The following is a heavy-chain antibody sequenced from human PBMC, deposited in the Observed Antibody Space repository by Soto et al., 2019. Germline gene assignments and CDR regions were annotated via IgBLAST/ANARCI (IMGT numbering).Heavy chain of an antibody. J-gene: IGHJ6*02. CDR3: ARDRSRTYYDFWSGYYIGYYGMDV. CDR2: IYTSGST. Sequence: XESLSLTGTVSGGSIRIYYWSWIRQPSGKGLEWSGRIYTSGSTNYNPSLKSRVTMSVDTSKNQFSLKLSSVTAADTDVYYCARDRSRTYYDFWSGYYIGYYGMDVWGQGTTGTVS. V-gene: IGHV4-4*07. D-gene: IGHD3-3*01. CDR1: GGSIRIYY.